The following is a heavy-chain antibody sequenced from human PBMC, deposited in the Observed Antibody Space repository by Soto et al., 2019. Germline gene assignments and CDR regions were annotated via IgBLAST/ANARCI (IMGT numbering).Heavy chain of an antibody. D-gene: IGHD3-22*01. CDR2: ISYDGNKK. V-gene: IGHV3-30*18. CDR1: GFRFSGFG. CDR3: AKDFNYELGRHYYYTEV. Sequence: GGSLRLSCAASGFRFSGFGMHWVRQAPGKGLEWVAFISYDGNKKYYADSVKDRLTISRDNSKKTLYLQMNSLTAEDTAVYYCAKDFNYELGRHYYYTEVWGKGTTVTVSS. J-gene: IGHJ6*03.